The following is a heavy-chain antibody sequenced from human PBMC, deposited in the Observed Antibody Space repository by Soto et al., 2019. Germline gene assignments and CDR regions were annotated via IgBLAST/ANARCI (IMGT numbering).Heavy chain of an antibody. Sequence: KLPETLSLTCTVSGGSISSYYWSWIRQPPGKGLEWIGYIYYSGSTNYNPSLKSRVTISVDTSKNQFSLKLSSVTAADTAVYYCARHSSGWSGLWFDPWGQGTLVTVSS. CDR2: IYYSGST. J-gene: IGHJ5*02. CDR1: GGSISSYY. V-gene: IGHV4-59*01. D-gene: IGHD6-19*01. CDR3: ARHSSGWSGLWFDP.